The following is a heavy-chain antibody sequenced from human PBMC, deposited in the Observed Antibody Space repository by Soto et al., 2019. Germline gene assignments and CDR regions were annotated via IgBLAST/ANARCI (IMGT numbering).Heavy chain of an antibody. CDR1: GNPFTSYY. D-gene: IGHD3-3*01. V-gene: IGHV1-3*01. CDR3: ARDVITIFGVARDYYYYYYMDV. CDR2: INPDSGNT. Sequence: ASVKVSCKASGNPFTSYYMHWVRQAPGQGLEWMGWINPDSGNTKYSQKFQGGVTITRDTSASTAYMELSSLRSEDTAVYYCARDVITIFGVARDYYYYYYMDVWGKGTTVTVSS. J-gene: IGHJ6*03.